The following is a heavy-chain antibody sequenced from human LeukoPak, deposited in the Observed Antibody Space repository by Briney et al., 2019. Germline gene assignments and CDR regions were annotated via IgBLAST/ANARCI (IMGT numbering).Heavy chain of an antibody. J-gene: IGHJ4*02. D-gene: IGHD3-22*01. V-gene: IGHV3-21*01. CDR1: GFTFSSYS. CDR2: ISSSSSYI. Sequence: PGGSLRLSCAASGFTFSSYSMNWVRQAPGKGLEWVSSISSSSSYIYYADSVKGRFTISRDNAKNSLYLQMNSLRAEDTAVYYCARDEFYYDSSGYSSPTIDYWGQGTLVTVSS. CDR3: ARDEFYYDSSGYSSPTIDY.